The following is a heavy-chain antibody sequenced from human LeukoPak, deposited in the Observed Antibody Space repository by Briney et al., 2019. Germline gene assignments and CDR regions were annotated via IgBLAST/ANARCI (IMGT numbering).Heavy chain of an antibody. Sequence: PSETLSLTCTVSGGSISSYYWSWIRQPPGKGLEWIGYIYYSGSTNYNPSLKSRVTISVDTSKNQFSLKLSSVTAADTAVYYCARLYGSRSRNDYWGQGTLVTVSS. V-gene: IGHV4-59*08. D-gene: IGHD3-10*01. CDR1: GGSISSYY. CDR3: ARLYGSRSRNDY. J-gene: IGHJ4*02. CDR2: IYYSGST.